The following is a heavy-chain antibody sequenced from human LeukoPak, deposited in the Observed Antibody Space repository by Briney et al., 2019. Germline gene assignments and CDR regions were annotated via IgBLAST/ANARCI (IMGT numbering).Heavy chain of an antibody. CDR3: ASQSQYVWGSYRYPTPFDY. D-gene: IGHD3-16*02. J-gene: IGHJ4*02. V-gene: IGHV4-34*01. CDR1: GGSVSGYY. Sequence: PSETLSLTCAVYGGSVSGYYWSWIRQPPGKGLEWIGEINHSGSTNYNPSLKSRVTISVDTSKNQFSLKLSSVTAADTAVYYCASQSQYVWGSYRYPTPFDYWGQGTLVTVSS. CDR2: INHSGST.